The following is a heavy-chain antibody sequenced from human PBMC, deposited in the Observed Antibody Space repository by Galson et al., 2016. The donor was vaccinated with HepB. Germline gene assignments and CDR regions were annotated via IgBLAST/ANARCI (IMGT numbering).Heavy chain of an antibody. Sequence: CAISGDSVSSNREDWTWIRQSPLRGLEWLGRTYERSKWYNDYAVSVKSRISIHPDTSKNQFSLQLNSVTPEDTAVYYCARVRCSTFGCQTWFDPWGQGTLVTVSS. D-gene: IGHD2/OR15-2a*01. CDR1: GDSVSSNRED. CDR2: TYERSKWYN. J-gene: IGHJ5*02. CDR3: ARVRCSTFGCQTWFDP. V-gene: IGHV6-1*01.